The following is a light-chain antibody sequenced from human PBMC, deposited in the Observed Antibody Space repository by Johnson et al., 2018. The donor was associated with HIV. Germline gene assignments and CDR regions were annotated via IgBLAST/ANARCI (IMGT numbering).Light chain of an antibody. J-gene: IGLJ1*01. CDR1: SSNIGNNY. V-gene: IGLV1-51*01. CDR2: DNK. Sequence: QSLLTQPPSVSAAPGQNVTISCSGSSSNIGNNYISWYQQLPGTAPKILIYDNKKRPSWISDRFSGSKSDTSVTLGITGLQTGDEADYYCGTWDSSLSAGRVFGTGTKVTVL. CDR3: GTWDSSLSAGRV.